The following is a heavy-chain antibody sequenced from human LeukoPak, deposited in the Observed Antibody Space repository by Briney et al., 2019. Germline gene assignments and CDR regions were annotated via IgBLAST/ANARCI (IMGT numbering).Heavy chain of an antibody. CDR3: AGQKGSCCSH. J-gene: IGHJ4*02. CDR2: IYPGDSDT. Sequence: GGSLKISCKGSGYRFTSYWIGWVRQMPGKGLGWMGIIYPGDSDTRYSPSFQRQVTISADKSISTAYLQWSSLKASDTAMYYCAGQKGSCCSHWGQGTLVTVSS. D-gene: IGHD2-15*01. CDR1: GYRFTSYW. V-gene: IGHV5-51*01.